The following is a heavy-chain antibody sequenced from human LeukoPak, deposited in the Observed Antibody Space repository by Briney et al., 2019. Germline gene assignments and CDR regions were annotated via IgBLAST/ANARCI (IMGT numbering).Heavy chain of an antibody. CDR1: GYTFTGYY. J-gene: IGHJ4*02. D-gene: IGHD2-2*02. Sequence: APVKVSCKASGYTFTGYYMHWVRQAPGQGLEWMGWINPNSGGTNYAQKFQGRVTMTRDTSISTAYMELSRLRSDDTAVYYCARGRYCSSTSCYTTPEYYFDYWGQGTLVTVSS. CDR3: ARGRYCSSTSCYTTPEYYFDY. V-gene: IGHV1-2*02. CDR2: INPNSGGT.